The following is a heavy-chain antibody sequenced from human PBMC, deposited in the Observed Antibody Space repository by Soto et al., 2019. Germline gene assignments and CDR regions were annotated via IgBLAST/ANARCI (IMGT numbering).Heavy chain of an antibody. CDR2: SSPRGDNN. CDR3: AKGPHTNVGWPYYFES. J-gene: IGHJ4*02. Sequence: DVQLVESGGGLVQPGGSLRLSCVASGFSLANYPMNWVRQTPGKGLEWISYSSPRGDNNYYADSVEGRFTISRDNARNSLSLHTSSMLYEDSALYYCAKGPHTNVGWPYYFESWVQGVPVTDCS. V-gene: IGHV3-48*02. D-gene: IGHD6-19*01. CDR1: GFSLANYP.